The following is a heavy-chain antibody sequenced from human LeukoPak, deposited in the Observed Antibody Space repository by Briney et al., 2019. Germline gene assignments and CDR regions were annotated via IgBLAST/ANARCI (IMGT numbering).Heavy chain of an antibody. CDR3: ARVARVGGGYGYNSGLFDY. J-gene: IGHJ4*02. D-gene: IGHD5-24*01. CDR2: IKQDGSEK. V-gene: IGHV3-7*01. Sequence: GGSLRLSCAASGFTFDDYGMSWVRQAPGKGLEWVANIKQDGSEKYYVDSMKGRFTISRDNAKNSLYLQMNSLRAEDTAVYYCARVARVGGGYGYNSGLFDYWGQGTLVTVSS. CDR1: GFTFDDYG.